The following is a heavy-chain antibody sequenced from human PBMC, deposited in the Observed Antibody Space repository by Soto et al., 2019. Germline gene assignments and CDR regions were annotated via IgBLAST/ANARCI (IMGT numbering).Heavy chain of an antibody. D-gene: IGHD5-18*01. Sequence: SETLSLTCAVSVVSISSGGYSWSWIRQPPWKGLEWIGYIYHSGSTYYNPSLKSRVTISVDRSKNQFSLKLSSVTAADTAVYYCARGSNVDTAMVSNWFEPWGQGTLVIVSS. J-gene: IGHJ5*02. CDR2: IYHSGST. CDR3: ARGSNVDTAMVSNWFEP. V-gene: IGHV4-30-2*01. CDR1: VVSISSGGYS.